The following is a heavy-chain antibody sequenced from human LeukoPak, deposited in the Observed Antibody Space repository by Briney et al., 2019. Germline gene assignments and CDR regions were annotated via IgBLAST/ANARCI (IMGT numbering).Heavy chain of an antibody. J-gene: IGHJ4*02. Sequence: PARALRLANAASGFTFSSYGVHWVRQATGKGLEWVAVIWYDGSNKYYADSVKGRFTISRDNSKNTLYLQMNSLRAEDTAVYYCAGGYCSSTSCYSFDYWGQGTLVTVSS. V-gene: IGHV3-33*01. CDR3: AGGYCSSTSCYSFDY. D-gene: IGHD2-2*01. CDR2: IWYDGSNK. CDR1: GFTFSSYG.